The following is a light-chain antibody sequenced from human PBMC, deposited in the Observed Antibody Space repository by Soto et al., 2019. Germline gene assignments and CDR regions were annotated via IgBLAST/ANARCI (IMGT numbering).Light chain of an antibody. CDR2: DAS. CDR3: QQYTDRPRT. CDR1: QYIGST. Sequence: EIFLTQSPSTLPVSPGDRATLSCRASQYIGSTIAWYQQRSGQAPRLLIFDASIRLPTVPARFSGSVSGTEFTLTISGLQSEDFEVYFCQQYTDRPRTFGQGTKVDIK. J-gene: IGKJ1*01. V-gene: IGKV3-15*01.